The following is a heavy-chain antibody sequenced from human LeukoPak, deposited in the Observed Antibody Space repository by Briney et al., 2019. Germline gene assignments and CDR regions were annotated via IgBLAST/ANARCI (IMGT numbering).Heavy chain of an antibody. CDR1: GESFRDFF. CDR2: INDGGTT. V-gene: IGHV4-34*01. J-gene: IGHJ4*02. Sequence: SETLSLTCAVYGESFRDFFWAWVRQPPGKGLEWIGEINDGGTTNYNPSLKSRVTISVDSSKNQFFLKLSSVSAADTAVYYCASNTDCSGGSCNFDSWGQGTRVTVSP. CDR3: ASNTDCSGGSCNFDS. D-gene: IGHD2-15*01.